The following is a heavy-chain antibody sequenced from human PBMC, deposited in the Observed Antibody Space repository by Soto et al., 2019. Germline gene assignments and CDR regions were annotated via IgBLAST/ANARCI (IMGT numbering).Heavy chain of an antibody. CDR1: GFIFSNAW. J-gene: IGHJ6*02. D-gene: IGHD3-10*01. CDR2: IKSKSDGGTT. Sequence: ELQVVESGGGLVEPGESLRLSCAGSGFIFSNAWMSWVRQAPGKGLEWVGRIKSKSDGGTTDYGAPVKGRFTISRDDSKNTVYLQMNSLKTEDTAVYYCTTDLPGGPLDVWGQGTTVTVSS. CDR3: TTDLPGGPLDV. V-gene: IGHV3-15*07.